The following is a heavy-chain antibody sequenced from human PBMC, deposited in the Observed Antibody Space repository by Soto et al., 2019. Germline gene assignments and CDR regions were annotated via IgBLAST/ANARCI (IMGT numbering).Heavy chain of an antibody. CDR3: AREGVAPYYDYGMDV. Sequence: APLKAPSKASGYTFTSPGISWLRVAPGQWLEWMGWISTYNGDTNYAQTCQRRVTMTTDTSTSTVQMEVRSLRSDDTAVYYFAREGVAPYYDYGMDVLGQGTPVTVSS. J-gene: IGHJ6*02. CDR2: ISTYNGDT. D-gene: IGHD5-12*01. V-gene: IGHV1-18*01. CDR1: GYTFTSPG.